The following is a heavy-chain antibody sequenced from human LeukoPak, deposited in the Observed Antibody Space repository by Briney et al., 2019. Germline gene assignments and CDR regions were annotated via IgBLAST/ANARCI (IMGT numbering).Heavy chain of an antibody. J-gene: IGHJ6*03. D-gene: IGHD1-1*01. CDR2: INTGSTYM. Sequence: GGSLRLSCAASGFYFSGYSMNWVRQAPGKGLEWVSSINTGSTYMYYADSVKGRFTISRDNAKNSLHLQMYSLRAEDTAVYFCARVEATTGRNYHYYYMDVWGKGTTVTVSS. V-gene: IGHV3-21*06. CDR1: GFYFSGYS. CDR3: ARVEATTGRNYHYYYMDV.